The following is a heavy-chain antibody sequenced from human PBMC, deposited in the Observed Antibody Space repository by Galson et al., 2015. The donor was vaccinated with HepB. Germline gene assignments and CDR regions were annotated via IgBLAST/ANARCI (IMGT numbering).Heavy chain of an antibody. CDR1: GFTFSSYG. Sequence: SLRLSCAASGFTFSSYGMHWVRQAPGKGLEWVAVIWYDGSNKYYADSVKGRFTISRDNSKNTLYLQTNSLRAEDTAVYYCARARSLSVGYRFDYWGQGTLVTVSS. CDR2: IWYDGSNK. J-gene: IGHJ4*02. D-gene: IGHD5-18*01. V-gene: IGHV3-33*08. CDR3: ARARSLSVGYRFDY.